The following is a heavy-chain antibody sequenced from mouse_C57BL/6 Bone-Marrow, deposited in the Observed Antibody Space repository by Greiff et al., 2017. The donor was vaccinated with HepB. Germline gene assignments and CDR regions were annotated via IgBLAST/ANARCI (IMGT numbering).Heavy chain of an antibody. CDR1: GFTFSDYG. V-gene: IGHV5-17*01. CDR3: ARDYSNSFAY. CDR2: ISSGSSTI. D-gene: IGHD2-5*01. Sequence: EVKLVESGGGLVKPGGSLKLSCAASGFTFSDYGMHWVRQAPEKGLEWVAYISSGSSTIYYADTVKGRFTISRDNAKNTLFLQMTSLRSEDTAMYYCARDYSNSFAYWDQGTLVTVSA. J-gene: IGHJ3*01.